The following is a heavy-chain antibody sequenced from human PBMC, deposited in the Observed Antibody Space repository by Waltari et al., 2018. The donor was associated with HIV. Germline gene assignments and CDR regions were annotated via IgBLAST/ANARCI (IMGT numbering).Heavy chain of an antibody. Sequence: QLQLQESGPGLVKASETLSLACTVSGGSVRSKTSYWGWIRQSPGKGVEWIGNVLYTGGTYYNPSLNSRVTISVDTSKNQFFLKLNSVTAADTAVYYCVRRGGSELPYYFDYWGQGILVSVSS. CDR2: VLYTGGT. V-gene: IGHV4-39*01. CDR1: GGSVRSKTSY. J-gene: IGHJ4*02. CDR3: VRRGGSELPYYFDY. D-gene: IGHD1-7*01.